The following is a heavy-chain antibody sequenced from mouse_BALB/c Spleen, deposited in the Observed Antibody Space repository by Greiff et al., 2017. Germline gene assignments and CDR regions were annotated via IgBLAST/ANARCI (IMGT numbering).Heavy chain of an antibody. CDR3: ARSTLFDY. J-gene: IGHJ2*01. Sequence: QVQLQQSGAELMKPGASVKISCKATGYTFSSYWIEWVKQRPGHGPEWIGEILPGSGSTNYNEKFKGKATFTADTSSNTAYMQLSNLTSEDSAVYYCARSTLFDYWGQGTTLTVSS. V-gene: IGHV1-9*01. CDR2: ILPGSGST. CDR1: GYTFSSYW.